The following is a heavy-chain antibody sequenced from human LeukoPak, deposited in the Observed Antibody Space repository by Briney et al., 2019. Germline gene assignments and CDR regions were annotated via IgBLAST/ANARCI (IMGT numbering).Heavy chain of an antibody. J-gene: IGHJ4*02. CDR1: GFTFSSYW. CDR2: IKKDGSEK. D-gene: IGHD3-22*01. Sequence: GGSLRLSCAASGFTFSSYWMSWVRQAPGKGLEWVAYIKKDGSEKYYVDSVKGRFTISRDSAKYSLYLQMNSLRAEDTAVYYCARGGSSGYYYYYWGQGTLVTVSS. CDR3: ARGGSSGYYYYY. V-gene: IGHV3-7*04.